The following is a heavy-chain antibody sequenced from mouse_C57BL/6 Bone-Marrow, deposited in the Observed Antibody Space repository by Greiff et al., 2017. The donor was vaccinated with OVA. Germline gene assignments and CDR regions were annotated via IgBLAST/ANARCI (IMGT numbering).Heavy chain of an antibody. CDR2: IDPSDSYT. CDR1: GYTFTSYW. Sequence: QVQLQQPGAELVKPGASVKLSCKASGYTFTSYWMQWVKQRPGQGLEWIGEIDPSDSYTNYNQKFKGKATLTVDTSSSTAYMQLSSLTSEDSAVYYCASAVFAYWAKGLWSLSLQ. V-gene: IGHV1-50*01. J-gene: IGHJ3*01. CDR3: ASAVFAY.